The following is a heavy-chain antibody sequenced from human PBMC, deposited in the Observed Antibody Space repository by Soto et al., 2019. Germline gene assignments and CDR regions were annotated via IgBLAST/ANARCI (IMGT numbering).Heavy chain of an antibody. J-gene: IGHJ4*02. CDR3: ARGRNGDY. D-gene: IGHD1-1*01. Sequence: QVHLVQSGAEVKKPGASVKVSCKGSGYGFTTYGITWVRQAPGQGLEWMAWISAHNGNTNYAQKLQGRVTVTRDTSTSTAYMELRSQRSDDTAVYYCARGRNGDYWGQGALVTVYS. CDR1: GYGFTTYG. CDR2: ISAHNGNT. V-gene: IGHV1-18*01.